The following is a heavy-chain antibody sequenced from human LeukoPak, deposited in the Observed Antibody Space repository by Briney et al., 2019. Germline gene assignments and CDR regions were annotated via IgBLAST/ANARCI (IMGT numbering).Heavy chain of an antibody. CDR3: AKDYGGASNF. Sequence: GGSLRLSCAGSGFPFGSYGMHWVRQSPGKGLEWLALISPDGRSEYYAGSVKGRFTISRDNSKSTVYLQMNSLRPEDTAFYYCAKDYGGASNFWGQGTLVTVSS. D-gene: IGHD3-16*01. CDR1: GFPFGSYG. V-gene: IGHV3-30*18. J-gene: IGHJ4*02. CDR2: ISPDGRSE.